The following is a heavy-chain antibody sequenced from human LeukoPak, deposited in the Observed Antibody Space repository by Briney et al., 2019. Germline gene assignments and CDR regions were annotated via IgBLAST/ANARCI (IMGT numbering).Heavy chain of an antibody. CDR3: ARGGGYDSPVDY. CDR1: GYTFTSYA. V-gene: IGHV1-3*03. CDR2: INAGNGNT. D-gene: IGHD5-12*01. J-gene: IGHJ4*02. Sequence: GASVKVSCKASGYTFTSYAMHWMRQAPGQRLEWMGWINAGNGNTKYSQEFQGRVTITRDTSASTTYMELSSLRSEDMAAYYCARGGGYDSPVDYWGQATLVTVSS.